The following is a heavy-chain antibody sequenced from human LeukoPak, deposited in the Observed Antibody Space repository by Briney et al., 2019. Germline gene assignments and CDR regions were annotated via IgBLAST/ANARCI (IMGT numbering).Heavy chain of an antibody. J-gene: IGHJ4*02. D-gene: IGHD3-9*01. CDR1: GFTFSSYE. V-gene: IGHV3-48*03. CDR3: ARVERYFDWGVGALDY. Sequence: GGSLRLSCAASGFTFSSYEMNWVRQAPGKGLEWVSYISSSSSTIYYADSVKGRFTISRDNAKNSLYLQMNSLRAEDTAVYYCARVERYFDWGVGALDYWGQGTLVTVSS. CDR2: ISSSSSTI.